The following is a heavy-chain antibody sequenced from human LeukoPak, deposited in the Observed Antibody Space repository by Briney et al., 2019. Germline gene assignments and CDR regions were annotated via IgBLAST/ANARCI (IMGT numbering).Heavy chain of an antibody. Sequence: GESLRLSCAASGFTFSNHWMHWVRQAPGKGLIWVSRINKDGSTTDYADSVKGRFTISRDNAKNTLFLQMSSLRAEDTALYYCAREVAATGRYYEYWGQGTLVSVSS. V-gene: IGHV3-74*01. CDR1: GFTFSNHW. CDR3: AREVAATGRYYEY. CDR2: INKDGSTT. D-gene: IGHD5-12*01. J-gene: IGHJ4*02.